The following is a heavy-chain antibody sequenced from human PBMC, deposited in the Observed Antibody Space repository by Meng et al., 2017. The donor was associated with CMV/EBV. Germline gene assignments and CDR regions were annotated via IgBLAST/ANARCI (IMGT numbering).Heavy chain of an antibody. Sequence: GESLKISCAASGFTFSDYYMTWIRQAPGKGLEWVSSISSSGPSIYYADSLKGRFTISRDNTKNSLYLQMNGLRAEDAAVYYCAKDLTLPTLYGMDVWGQGTAVTVSS. J-gene: IGHJ6*02. CDR3: AKDLTLPTLYGMDV. CDR1: GFTFSDYY. V-gene: IGHV3-11*01. CDR2: ISSSGPSI.